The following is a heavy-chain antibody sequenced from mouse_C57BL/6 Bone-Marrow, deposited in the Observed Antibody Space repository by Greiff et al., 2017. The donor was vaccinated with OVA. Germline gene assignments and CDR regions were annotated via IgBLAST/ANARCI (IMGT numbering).Heavy chain of an antibody. J-gene: IGHJ3*01. CDR2: IHPSDSDT. V-gene: IGHV1-74*01. CDR1: GYTFTSYW. CDR3: AIFYYYGSSLAY. Sequence: QVQLQQPGAELVKPGASVKVSCKASGYTFTSYWMHWVKQRPGQGLEWIGRIHPSDSDTNYNQKFKGKATLTVDKSSRTAYMQLSSLTAEDAAVYYCAIFYYYGSSLAYWGQGTLVTVAA. D-gene: IGHD1-1*01.